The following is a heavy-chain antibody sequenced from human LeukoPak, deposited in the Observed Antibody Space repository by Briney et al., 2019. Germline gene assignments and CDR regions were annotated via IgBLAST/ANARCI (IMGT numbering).Heavy chain of an antibody. J-gene: IGHJ6*03. D-gene: IGHD2-2*01. CDR2: ISYDGSNK. V-gene: IGHV3-30*03. CDR3: ARDQMRPYQYYMDV. Sequence: GGSLRLSCAASGFTFSSYGMHWVRQAPGKGLEWVALISYDGSNKYYADSVKGRFTIYRDNSKNTLYLQMNSLRAEDTAMYYCARDQMRPYQYYMDVWGKGTTVTVSS. CDR1: GFTFSSYG.